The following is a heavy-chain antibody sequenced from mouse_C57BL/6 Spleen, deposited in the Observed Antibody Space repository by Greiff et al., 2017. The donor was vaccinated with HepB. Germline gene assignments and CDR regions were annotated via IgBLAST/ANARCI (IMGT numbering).Heavy chain of an antibody. CDR3: ARYGDGYYVDAMDY. Sequence: QVHVKQSGAELVKPGASVKCSGRASGYPFTSSGMHWVRQRPGQGLGWIGMIHPNSGSTNYNEKFKSKATLPVDKSSSTAYMQLSSLTSEDSAVYYCARYGDGYYVDAMDYWGQGTSVTVSS. CDR1: GYPFTSSG. CDR2: IHPNSGST. D-gene: IGHD2-3*01. J-gene: IGHJ4*01. V-gene: IGHV1-64*01.